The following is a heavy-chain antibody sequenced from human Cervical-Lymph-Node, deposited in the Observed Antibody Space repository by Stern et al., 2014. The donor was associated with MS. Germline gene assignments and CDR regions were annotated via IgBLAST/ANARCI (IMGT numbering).Heavy chain of an antibody. V-gene: IGHV3-30-3*01. J-gene: IGHJ4*02. D-gene: IGHD3-3*01. CDR3: ARGGLRFSKNYFDY. CDR2: ISHDGSKK. CDR1: GFGFSSST. Sequence: VQLVASGGGVVQPGKSLRLSCGASGFGFSSSTMHYVRQAPGKGLEWVALISHDGSKKYYADSVKGRFTITRDNSKNTLYLEMKSLRAEDTALYYCARGGLRFSKNYFDYWGQGTLVTVSS.